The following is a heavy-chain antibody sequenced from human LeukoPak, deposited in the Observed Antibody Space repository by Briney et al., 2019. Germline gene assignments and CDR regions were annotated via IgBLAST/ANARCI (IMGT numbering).Heavy chain of an antibody. CDR2: MSYVGSNK. V-gene: IGHV3-30*04. Sequence: PGRSLRLSCAASGFTFSSYAMHWVRQAPGKGLEWVAVMSYVGSNKYYADSVKGRFTISRDNSKNTLYLQMNSLRAEDTAVYYCARDPGYCSGGSCQYYYYYYMDVWGKGTTVTVSS. CDR3: ARDPGYCSGGSCQYYYYYYMDV. CDR1: GFTFSSYA. J-gene: IGHJ6*03. D-gene: IGHD2-15*01.